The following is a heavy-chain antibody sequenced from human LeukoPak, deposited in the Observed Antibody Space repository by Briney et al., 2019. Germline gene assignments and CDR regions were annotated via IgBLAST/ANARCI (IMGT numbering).Heavy chain of an antibody. CDR2: SFSRGNP. D-gene: IGHD1-1*01. CDR3: ARLQPNSGEWAFDV. J-gene: IGHJ3*01. V-gene: IGHV4-59*01. CDR1: GASISTYY. Sequence: PSETLSLTCTASGASISTYYWSWLRQSPGKGLEWVGYSFSRGNPNYTPSLKRRDTISVDTSKNYFSLTLSSVPAADTAVYYCARLQPNSGEWAFDVWGQGRMVTVSS.